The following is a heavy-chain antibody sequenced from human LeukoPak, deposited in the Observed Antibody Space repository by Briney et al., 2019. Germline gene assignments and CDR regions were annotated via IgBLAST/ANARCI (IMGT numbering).Heavy chain of an antibody. J-gene: IGHJ4*01. CDR2: IIPIFATP. Sequence: GASVKVSCKASGGTFSSYAFSWVRQAPGQGLEWMGRIIPIFATPKYGEKFQGRVTMSTDDSTGTAYLDLSSLRPEDTAVYYCAMEVKGPNPQSSFDYWGHGTLVTVSS. CDR3: AMEVKGPNPQSSFDY. CDR1: GGTFSSYA. D-gene: IGHD3-3*01. V-gene: IGHV1-69*05.